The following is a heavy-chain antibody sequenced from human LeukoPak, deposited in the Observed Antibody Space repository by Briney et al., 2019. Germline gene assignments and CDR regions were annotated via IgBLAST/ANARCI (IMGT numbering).Heavy chain of an antibody. V-gene: IGHV4-4*02. Sequence: PSGTLSLTCGVSGGPITTTNYWSWARQSPGRGLEWIGEISLSGCTGFNPSLRGRVTMSLDESKNHLSLTLTSVTAADTAIYYCSRESGPYSPFGHWGQGILVTVTT. CDR2: ISLSGCT. CDR3: SRESGPYSPFGH. CDR1: GGPITTTNY. J-gene: IGHJ4*02. D-gene: IGHD1-26*01.